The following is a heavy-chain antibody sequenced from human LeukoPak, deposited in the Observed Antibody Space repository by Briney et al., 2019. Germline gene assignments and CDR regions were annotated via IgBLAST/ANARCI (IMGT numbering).Heavy chain of an antibody. CDR1: GFTFSNYG. V-gene: IGHV3-64*02. CDR3: ARSVAWGSGGHYHDC. CDR2: ITGNGGST. Sequence: PGGSLRLSCAASGFTFSNYGMHWVRQAPGKGLEYVSAITGNGGSTFYADSVKGRFTISRDNSKNTLYLQMGSLKAEDTAVYYCARSVAWGSGGHYHDCWGQGTLVTVSS. D-gene: IGHD3-22*01. J-gene: IGHJ4*02.